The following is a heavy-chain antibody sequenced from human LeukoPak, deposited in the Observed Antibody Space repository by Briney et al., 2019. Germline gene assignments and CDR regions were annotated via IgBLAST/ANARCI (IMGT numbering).Heavy chain of an antibody. D-gene: IGHD6-19*01. Sequence: ETLSLTCAVYGGSFGGYYWSWIRQPPGKGLEWIGEINHSGSTNYNPSLKSRVTISVDTSKNQFSLKLSSVTAADTAVYYCARWGWLVTKNWFDPWGQGTLVTVSS. J-gene: IGHJ5*02. CDR2: INHSGST. CDR1: GGSFGGYY. CDR3: ARWGWLVTKNWFDP. V-gene: IGHV4-34*01.